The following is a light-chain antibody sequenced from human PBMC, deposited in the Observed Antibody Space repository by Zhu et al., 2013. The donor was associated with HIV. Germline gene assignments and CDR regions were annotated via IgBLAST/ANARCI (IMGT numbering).Light chain of an antibody. V-gene: IGLV1-44*01. CDR3: CSYVTGEVSVV. Sequence: QSVLTQPPSASGAPGQRVTISCSGSTSNVGSNPVNWYQHVPGRAPKLLIYNNNERPSGVPARFSGSKSGTSGSLAISGLQSEDEADYYCCSYVTGEVSVVFGGGTKLTVL. CDR1: TSNVGSNP. J-gene: IGLJ2*01. CDR2: NNN.